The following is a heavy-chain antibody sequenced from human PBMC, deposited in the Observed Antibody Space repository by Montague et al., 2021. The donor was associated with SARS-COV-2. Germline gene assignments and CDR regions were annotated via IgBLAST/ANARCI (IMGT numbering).Heavy chain of an antibody. V-gene: IGHV4-59*01. CDR1: GGSISSYY. J-gene: IGHJ6*03. CDR3: ARVVGDYDFWSGQYYYYYYMDV. D-gene: IGHD3-3*01. Sequence: SETLSLTCTVSGGSISSYYWSWIRQPPGKGLEWIGYIYYSGSTNYNPSLKSRVTISVDTSKNQFSLKLSSVTAADTAVYSCARVVGDYDFWSGQYYYYYYMDVLGKGTTVTVSS. CDR2: IYYSGST.